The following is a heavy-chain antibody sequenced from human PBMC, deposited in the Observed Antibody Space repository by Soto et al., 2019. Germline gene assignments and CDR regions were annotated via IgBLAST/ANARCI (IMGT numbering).Heavy chain of an antibody. J-gene: IGHJ6*02. V-gene: IGHV5-10-1*01. CDR3: ARLSRASFALDV. Sequence: PGESLKISCKGSGYSFTSYWIGWVRQMPGKGLEWMGRIDPTDSYTKYSPSFEGHVTISADKSISTAYLQWSSLKASDSAVYYCARLSRASFALDVWGQGTTVTVSS. CDR2: IDPTDSYT. D-gene: IGHD3-16*01. CDR1: GYSFTSYW.